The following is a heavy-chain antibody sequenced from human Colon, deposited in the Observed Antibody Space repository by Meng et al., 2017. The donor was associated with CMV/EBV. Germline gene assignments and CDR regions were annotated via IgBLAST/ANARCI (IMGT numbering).Heavy chain of an antibody. CDR3: GRAGARGVRVDL. CDR1: GESIKNYY. CDR2: IHYSGVT. D-gene: IGHD3-10*01. J-gene: IGHJ4*02. Sequence: GLGLVKTSETLSLSCTVSGESIKNYYWTWMRRPAGKGMEWLGRIHYSGVTDDNPSLKSRVTLSIDMSKNQLYLKIYSGTAADTDVYYCGRAGARGVRVDLWGQGTLVTVSS. V-gene: IGHV4-4*07.